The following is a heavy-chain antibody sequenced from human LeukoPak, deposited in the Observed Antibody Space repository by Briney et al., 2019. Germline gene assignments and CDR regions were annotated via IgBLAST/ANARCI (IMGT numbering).Heavy chain of an antibody. CDR1: GYSFTSYW. J-gene: IGHJ3*02. CDR2: MDPSDAYT. D-gene: IGHD3-9*01. V-gene: IGHV5-10-1*01. Sequence: GESLKISCKGSGYSFTSYWITWVRQMPGKGLEWMGRMDPSDAYTNYIPSFQGHVPISADKSISTAYLQWRSLKASDTAIYYCARHENIFSTFDMWGQGTMVTVSS. CDR3: ARHENIFSTFDM.